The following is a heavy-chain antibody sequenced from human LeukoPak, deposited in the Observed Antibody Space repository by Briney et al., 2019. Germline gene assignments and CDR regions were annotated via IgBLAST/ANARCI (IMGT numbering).Heavy chain of an antibody. CDR3: ARDRGDITPTTVFDY. Sequence: SETLSLTCTVTGGSIGSYYWSWIRRPPGKGLEWIGYVYYSGSTNYNPSLKSRVTISVDTSKNQLSLKLNSVTAADTAVYYCARDRGDITPTTVFDYWGQGTLVTVSS. D-gene: IGHD2-15*01. CDR2: VYYSGST. V-gene: IGHV4-59*01. J-gene: IGHJ4*02. CDR1: GGSIGSYY.